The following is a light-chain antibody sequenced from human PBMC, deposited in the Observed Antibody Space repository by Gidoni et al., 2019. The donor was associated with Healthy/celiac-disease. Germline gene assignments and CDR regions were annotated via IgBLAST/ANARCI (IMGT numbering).Light chain of an antibody. Sequence: DIQMTQSPSSLSASVGDRVTITCRTSQSISSYLNWYQQKPGKAPKLLIYAASSLQSGVPSRCSGSGSAADFTITISRLQPEDVATYYWQRSYSTPGTFGRGTKLEIK. CDR2: AAS. CDR3: QRSYSTPGT. CDR1: QSISSY. V-gene: IGKV1-39*01. J-gene: IGKJ2*01.